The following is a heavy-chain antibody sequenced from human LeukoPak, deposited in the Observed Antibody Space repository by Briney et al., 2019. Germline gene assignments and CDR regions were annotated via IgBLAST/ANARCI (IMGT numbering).Heavy chain of an antibody. J-gene: IGHJ6*03. CDR1: GLTFRRWG. CDR2: ILLDGSNQ. Sequence: GGSLRLSCAASGLTFRRWGMHWVRQPPGKGLEWVAVILLDGSNQYYADSVKDRFTISRDNSKNMLYLQMDSLRAEDTAVYYCATEGPSYYMDVWGRGTTVTVS. V-gene: IGHV3-33*01. CDR3: ATEGPSYYMDV.